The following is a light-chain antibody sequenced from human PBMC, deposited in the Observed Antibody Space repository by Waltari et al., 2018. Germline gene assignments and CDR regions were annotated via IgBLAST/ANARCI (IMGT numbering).Light chain of an antibody. Sequence: DIVMTQSPDSLAVSLGERATINCKSSQRVLYSSNNKNYLAWYQQKPGQPPKLLIYWASTRESGVPDRFSGSGSGTDFTLTISSLQAEDVAVYYCQQYYSTLGGTFGQGTKVEIK. CDR1: QRVLYSSNNKNY. J-gene: IGKJ1*01. V-gene: IGKV4-1*01. CDR2: WAS. CDR3: QQYYSTLGGT.